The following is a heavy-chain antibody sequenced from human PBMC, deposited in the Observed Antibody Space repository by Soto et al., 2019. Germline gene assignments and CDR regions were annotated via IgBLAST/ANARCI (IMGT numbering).Heavy chain of an antibody. D-gene: IGHD2-8*01. CDR3: ARGHSTDCSNGVCSFFYNPEMDF. CDR1: GASFTYYH. Sequence: GXSVKVSCKAAGASFTYYHIHLVRQATGQGLKCLGRIKPKSGGTSTAQKFQGWVTMTRDRSISTVYMELTRLRYDDTAVYFCARGHSTDCSNGVCSFFYNPEMDFWGQGPTVTVSS. J-gene: IGHJ6*02. CDR2: IKPKSGGT. V-gene: IGHV1-2*04.